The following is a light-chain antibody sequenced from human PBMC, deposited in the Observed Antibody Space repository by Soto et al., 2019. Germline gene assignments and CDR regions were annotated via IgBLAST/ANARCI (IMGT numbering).Light chain of an antibody. CDR1: QSVGSY. Sequence: EIVVTQSPATLSLSPGERATLSCRPSQSVGSYLAWYQKKPGKAPRLVIYDASNRATGIPARLSGSGSGRDFTDPTSNLEPEDFAVYYGQQRSRWSPLSFGGVTQVEIK. CDR3: QQRSRWSPLS. CDR2: DAS. V-gene: IGKV3-11*02. J-gene: IGKJ4*01.